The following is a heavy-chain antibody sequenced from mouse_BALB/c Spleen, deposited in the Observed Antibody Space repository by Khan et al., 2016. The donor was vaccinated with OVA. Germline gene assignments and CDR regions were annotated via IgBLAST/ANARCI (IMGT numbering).Heavy chain of an antibody. CDR2: ISYSGST. CDR3: ASGGLLLRYPGYFDH. Sequence: EVQLQESGPGLLKPSQSLSLTCTVTGYSITSDYAWNWIRQFPGNKLDWMAYISYSGSTTFSPSLRIRISITRDTSKNQFFLQLNSVTTDDTATYYCASGGLLLRYPGYFDHWGQGTTLTVSS. J-gene: IGHJ2*01. V-gene: IGHV3-2*02. D-gene: IGHD1-1*01. CDR1: GYSITSDYA.